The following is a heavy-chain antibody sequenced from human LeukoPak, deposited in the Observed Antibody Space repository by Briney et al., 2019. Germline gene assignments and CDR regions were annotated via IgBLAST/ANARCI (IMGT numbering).Heavy chain of an antibody. CDR1: GFIFSSYG. CDR3: AKDAREYSSSWYLWYFDL. J-gene: IGHJ2*01. Sequence: GGSLRLSCTASGFIFSSYGMYWVRQAPGKGLEWVAFIQFDGSDKYNADSVRGRFTISRDNSKNTLYLQMSSLRAEDTAVYYCAKDAREYSSSWYLWYFDLWGRGTLVTVSS. V-gene: IGHV3-30*02. D-gene: IGHD6-13*01. CDR2: IQFDGSDK.